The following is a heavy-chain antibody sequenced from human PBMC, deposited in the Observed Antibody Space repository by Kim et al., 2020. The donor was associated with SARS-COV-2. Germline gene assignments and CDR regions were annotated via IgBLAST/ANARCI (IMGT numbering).Heavy chain of an antibody. CDR1: GFTFSNYW. D-gene: IGHD3-9*01. CDR3: AREHLDIGHY. J-gene: IGHJ4*02. V-gene: IGHV3-74*01. Sequence: GGSLRLSCAASGFTFSNYWMHWVRQVPGKGLVWVSRINPDETFTTYADSVRGRFTISRDNAGNSQYLKMNSLRAEDTAVYYCAREHLDIGHYWGRGTLVTVSS. CDR2: INPDETFT.